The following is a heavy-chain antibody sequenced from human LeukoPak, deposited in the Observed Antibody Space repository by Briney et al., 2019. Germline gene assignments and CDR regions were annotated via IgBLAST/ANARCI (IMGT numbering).Heavy chain of an antibody. CDR2: IYNSGST. J-gene: IGHJ6*03. CDR1: GYSISSGYF. D-gene: IGHD3-3*01. V-gene: IGHV4-38-2*02. Sequence: SETLSLTCTVSGYSISSGYFWGWIRQTPGKGLEWIGSIYNSGSTYYNPSLKSRVTLSVDTSKNQFSLQLNSVTAADTAVYYCARGDVGAYDFWSGYYTAGYMDVWGKGTTVTVSS. CDR3: ARGDVGAYDFWSGYYTAGYMDV.